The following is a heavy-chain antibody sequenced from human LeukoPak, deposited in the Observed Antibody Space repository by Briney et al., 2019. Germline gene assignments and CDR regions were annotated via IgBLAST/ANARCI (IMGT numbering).Heavy chain of an antibody. J-gene: IGHJ6*02. CDR3: ARELLGYYYGMDV. CDR1: GFTFSSYS. D-gene: IGHD3-10*01. V-gene: IGHV3-21*01. CDR2: ISSSSSYI. Sequence: GGSLRLSCAASGFTFSSYSMNWVRQAPGKGLEWVSSISSSSSYIYYADSVKGRFTISRDNAKTSLYLQMNSLRAEDTAVYYCARELLGYYYGMDVWGQGTTVTVSS.